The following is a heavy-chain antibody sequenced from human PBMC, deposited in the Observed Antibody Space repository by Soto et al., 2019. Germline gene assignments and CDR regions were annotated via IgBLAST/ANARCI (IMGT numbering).Heavy chain of an antibody. CDR3: ARDVGSDFWSGYWHFGH. Sequence: PGGSLRLSCAASGFTFTNYAMSWVRQAPGKGLEWVSAISRDGDSTYFAASVKGRFTISRDNSKNTLFLQMNSLRAEDTAIYYCARDVGSDFWSGYWHFGHWGQGTLVTVSS. J-gene: IGHJ4*02. D-gene: IGHD3-3*01. CDR2: ISRDGDST. CDR1: GFTFTNYA. V-gene: IGHV3-23*01.